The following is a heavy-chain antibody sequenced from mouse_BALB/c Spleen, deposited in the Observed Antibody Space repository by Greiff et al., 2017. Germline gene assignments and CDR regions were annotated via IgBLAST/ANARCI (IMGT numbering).Heavy chain of an antibody. CDR3: AIRIYYGYPFAY. Sequence: VQLQQSGAELVRSGASVKLSCTASGFNIKDYYMHWVKQRPEQGLEWIGWIDPENGDTEYAPKFQGKATMTADTSSNTAYLQLSSLTSEDTAVYYCAIRIYYGYPFAYWGQGTLVTVSA. D-gene: IGHD2-2*01. CDR1: GFNIKDYY. CDR2: IDPENGDT. J-gene: IGHJ3*01. V-gene: IGHV14-4*02.